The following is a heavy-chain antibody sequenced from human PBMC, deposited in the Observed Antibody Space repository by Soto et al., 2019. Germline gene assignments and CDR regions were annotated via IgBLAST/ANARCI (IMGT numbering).Heavy chain of an antibody. V-gene: IGHV3-30*18. Sequence: PGGSLRLSCAASGFTFSSYGMHWVRQAPGKGLEWVAVISYDGSNKYYADSVKGRFTISRDNSKNTLYLQMNSLRAEDTAVYYCAKAVVRRPLAYYYDSSDYYGSNYWGQGTLVTVSS. CDR3: AKAVVRRPLAYYYDSSDYYGSNY. CDR2: ISYDGSNK. D-gene: IGHD3-22*01. CDR1: GFTFSSYG. J-gene: IGHJ4*02.